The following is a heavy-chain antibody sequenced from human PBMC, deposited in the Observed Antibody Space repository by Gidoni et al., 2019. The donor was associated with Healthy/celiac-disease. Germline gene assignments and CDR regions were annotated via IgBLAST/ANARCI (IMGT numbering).Heavy chain of an antibody. V-gene: IGHV3-21*01. CDR2: ISSSSSYI. CDR1: GFTFSSYS. Sequence: EVQLVESGGGLVKPGGSLRLSCAASGFTFSSYSMNWVRQAPGKGLEWVSSISSSSSYIYYADSVKGRFTISRDNAKNSLYLQMNSLRAEDTAVYYCARDIAVAEYYFDYWGQGTLVTVSS. D-gene: IGHD6-19*01. J-gene: IGHJ4*02. CDR3: ARDIAVAEYYFDY.